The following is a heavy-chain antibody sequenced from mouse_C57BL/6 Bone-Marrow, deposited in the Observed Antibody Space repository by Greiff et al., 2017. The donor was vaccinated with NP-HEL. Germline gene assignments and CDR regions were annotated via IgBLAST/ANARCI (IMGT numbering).Heavy chain of an antibody. J-gene: IGHJ2*01. CDR1: GYAFTNYL. Sequence: QVHVKQSGAELVRPGTSVKVSCKASGYAFTNYLIEWVKQRPGQGLEWIGVINPGSGGTNYNEKFKGKATLTADKSSSTAYMQLSSLTSEDSAVYFCATYYSNYPYFDYWGQGTTLTVSS. CDR3: ATYYSNYPYFDY. CDR2: INPGSGGT. V-gene: IGHV1-54*01. D-gene: IGHD2-5*01.